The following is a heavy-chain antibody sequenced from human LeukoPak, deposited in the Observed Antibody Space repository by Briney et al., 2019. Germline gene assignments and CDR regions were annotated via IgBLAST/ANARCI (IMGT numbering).Heavy chain of an antibody. D-gene: IGHD3-10*01. J-gene: IGHJ3*02. CDR2: IKQDGSEK. CDR3: ARVYGSGSIFDAFDI. CDR1: GFSFGTYW. V-gene: IGHV3-7*04. Sequence: GGSLRLSCAASGFSFGTYWMSWVRQAPGKGLKWVANIKQDGSEKYYVDSVKGRFTISRDNAKNSLYLQMNSLRAEDTAVYYCARVYGSGSIFDAFDIWGQGTMVTVSS.